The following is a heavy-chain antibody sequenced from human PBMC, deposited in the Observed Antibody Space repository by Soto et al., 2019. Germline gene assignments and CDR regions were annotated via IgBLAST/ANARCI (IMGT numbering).Heavy chain of an antibody. V-gene: IGHV3-23*01. D-gene: IGHD1-20*01. CDR3: AKWGYNWKGFGYYYYGMDV. CDR2: ISGSGGST. Sequence: SLRLSFAASGFTSSSYAMSWVRQAPGKGLEWVSAISGSGGSTYYADSVKGRFTISRDNSKNTLYLQMNSLRAEDTAVYYCAKWGYNWKGFGYYYYGMDVWGQGTTVTVSS. CDR1: GFTSSSYA. J-gene: IGHJ6*02.